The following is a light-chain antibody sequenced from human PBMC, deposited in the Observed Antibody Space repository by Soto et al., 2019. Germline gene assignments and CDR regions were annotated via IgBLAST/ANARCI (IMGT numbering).Light chain of an antibody. Sequence: EIVLTQSPATLSLSPGERATLSCMASQSVNIYLAWYQQKPGQAPRLLIYDASNRATGIPARFSGSGSGTDFTLTISSLEPEDSAVYYCQQRSKWPTFGQGTKLEIK. CDR1: QSVNIY. CDR3: QQRSKWPT. CDR2: DAS. J-gene: IGKJ2*01. V-gene: IGKV3-11*01.